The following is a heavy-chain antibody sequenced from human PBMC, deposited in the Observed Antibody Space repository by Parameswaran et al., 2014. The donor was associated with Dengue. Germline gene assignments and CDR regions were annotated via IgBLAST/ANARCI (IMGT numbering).Heavy chain of an antibody. CDR2: IHNSGST. Sequence: WIRQPPGKGLEWIASIHNSGSTYYNPSLKSRVIISEDTSKNQFSLKLTSVTAADTAVFYCAGFYVSGSYYQTYHFDYWGQGTLVTVSS. J-gene: IGHJ4*02. V-gene: IGHV4-39*01. D-gene: IGHD3-10*01. CDR3: AGFYVSGSYYQTYHFDY.